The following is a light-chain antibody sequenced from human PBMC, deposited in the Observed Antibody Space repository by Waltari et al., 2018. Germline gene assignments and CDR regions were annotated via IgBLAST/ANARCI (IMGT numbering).Light chain of an antibody. CDR1: SSHIGSNY. Sequence: QSVLTQPPSASGTPGQRVTISCSGSSSHIGSNYVYWYQQLPGTAPKLLIYRNNQRPSGVPDRFSGSKSGTSASLAISGLRSEDEADYYCAAWDDSHRVFGGGTKLTVL. CDR3: AAWDDSHRV. V-gene: IGLV1-47*01. CDR2: RNN. J-gene: IGLJ3*02.